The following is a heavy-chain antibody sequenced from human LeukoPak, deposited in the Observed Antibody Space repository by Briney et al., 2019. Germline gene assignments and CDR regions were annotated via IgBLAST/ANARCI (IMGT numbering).Heavy chain of an antibody. CDR2: ISSDSSYI. Sequence: GGSLRLSCAASGFTFSDYTMTWVRQAPGKGLEWVASISSDSSYIDYADSVKGRFTISRDNAKNSLYLQMNSLRAEDTAVYYCARGYQGRYYYDSSGPYAFDIWGQGTMVTVSS. J-gene: IGHJ3*02. CDR1: GFTFSDYT. D-gene: IGHD3-22*01. CDR3: ARGYQGRYYYDSSGPYAFDI. V-gene: IGHV3-21*01.